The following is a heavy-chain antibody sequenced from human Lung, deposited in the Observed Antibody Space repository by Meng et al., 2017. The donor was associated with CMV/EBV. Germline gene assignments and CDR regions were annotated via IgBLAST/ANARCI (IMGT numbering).Heavy chain of an antibody. D-gene: IGHD3-3*01. V-gene: IGHV1-18*01. Sequence: ASVKVFCKASDDTFTNYGNSWERQAPGQGLEWMVWFSGYTGNTNYAQKAQDRVIMITDTPTSKAYMELRNLRSDDTAVYYCASDGPLRFLGWSAYYFDYWGQGTXVTVSS. CDR1: DDTFTNYG. CDR2: FSGYTGNT. J-gene: IGHJ4*02. CDR3: ASDGPLRFLGWSAYYFDY.